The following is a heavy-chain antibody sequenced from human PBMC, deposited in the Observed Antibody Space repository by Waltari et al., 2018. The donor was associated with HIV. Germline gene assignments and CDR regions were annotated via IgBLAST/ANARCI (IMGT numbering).Heavy chain of an antibody. Sequence: QITLTESGPTLVNPTQTLTLTCTFSGFSLSTRGVGVGWLRQPPGKALEWLALIYWDDDKRYSPSLKSRLTITKDTSKNQVVLTMTNMDPVDTATYYCAHSQTTPGYYGSGSYSYWGQGTLVTVSS. CDR3: AHSQTTPGYYGSGSYSY. CDR2: IYWDDDK. CDR1: GFSLSTRGVG. V-gene: IGHV2-5*02. D-gene: IGHD3-10*01. J-gene: IGHJ4*02.